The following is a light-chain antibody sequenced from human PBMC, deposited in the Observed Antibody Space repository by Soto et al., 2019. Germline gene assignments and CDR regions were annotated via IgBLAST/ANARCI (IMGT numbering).Light chain of an antibody. Sequence: EIVMTQSPATLSVSPGERATLSCRASQSVSSNLAWYQQKPGQAPRLLIYGASTRATGIPARFSGSGSETEFTLTISSLQSEDFAVYYCQQYNNWPPDTFGPGTKVDIK. CDR3: QQYNNWPPDT. J-gene: IGKJ3*01. V-gene: IGKV3-15*01. CDR1: QSVSSN. CDR2: GAS.